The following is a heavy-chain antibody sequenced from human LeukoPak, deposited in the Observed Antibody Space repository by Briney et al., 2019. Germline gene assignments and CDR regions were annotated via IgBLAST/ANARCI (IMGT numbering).Heavy chain of an antibody. CDR1: GGSISGSF. CDR3: ARGPFALYDSGSYYRI. V-gene: IGHV4-59*01. Sequence: PSETLSLTCTVSGGSISGSFWSWIRQPPGKGLKWIGYIYYSGGTNYNPSLKSRVTISVDTSKNQFSLKLTSVTAADTAVYYCARGPFALYDSGSYYRIWGQGTLVTVSS. CDR2: IYYSGGT. D-gene: IGHD3-10*01. J-gene: IGHJ4*02.